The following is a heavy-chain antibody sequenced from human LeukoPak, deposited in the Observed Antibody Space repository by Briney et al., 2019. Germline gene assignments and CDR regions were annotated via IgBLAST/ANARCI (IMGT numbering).Heavy chain of an antibody. V-gene: IGHV3-23*01. J-gene: IGHJ4*02. Sequence: GGSLRLSCAASGFTFSSYAISWVRQAPGKGLEWVSTISGSGGSTYYADSVKGRFTTSRDNSKNTLYLQVNSLRAEDTAVYYCAKGTYYPNYYSYYCGLGTLVTVSS. D-gene: IGHD2-21*01. CDR2: ISGSGGST. CDR3: AKGTYYPNYYSYY. CDR1: GFTFSSYA.